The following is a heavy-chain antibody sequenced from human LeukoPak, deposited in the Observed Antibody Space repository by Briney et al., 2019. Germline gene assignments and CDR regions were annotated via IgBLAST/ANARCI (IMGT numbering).Heavy chain of an antibody. D-gene: IGHD3-10*01. J-gene: IGHJ4*02. Sequence: GASVQVSCKASGYSFSSYDINWVRQATGQGPEWIGWMNPSSGNTGYAQRFQGRVTMTRDTSTSTAYLELSSLTSEDTAVYYCAAHTCYFSSWSFGHWGQGTLVTVSS. CDR2: MNPSSGNT. CDR3: AAHTCYFSSWSFGH. V-gene: IGHV1-8*01. CDR1: GYSFSSYD.